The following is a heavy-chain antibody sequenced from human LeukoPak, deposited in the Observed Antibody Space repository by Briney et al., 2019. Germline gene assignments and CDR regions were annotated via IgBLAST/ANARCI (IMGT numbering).Heavy chain of an antibody. Sequence: GGSLRLSCAVSGFIFSNYGMHWVRQAPGKGLEWVAFIRYDGNNKYYADSVKGRFTISRDNSKYTLYLQMNSLRVEDTAVYYCAKARGAAAVTYYYHYMDVWGKGTTVTVSS. J-gene: IGHJ6*03. V-gene: IGHV3-30*02. D-gene: IGHD6-13*01. CDR1: GFIFSNYG. CDR2: IRYDGNNK. CDR3: AKARGAAAVTYYYHYMDV.